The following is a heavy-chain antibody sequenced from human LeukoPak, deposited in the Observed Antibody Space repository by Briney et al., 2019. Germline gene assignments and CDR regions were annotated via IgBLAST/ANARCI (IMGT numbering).Heavy chain of an antibody. CDR3: ARVGGAVAIDY. Sequence: SETLSLTCAVCGGSFSGYYWSWIRQPPGKGLEWIGEINHSGSTNYNPSLKSRVTLSVDTSKDQFSLKLSSVTAADTAVYYCARVGGAVAIDYWGQGTLVTVSS. CDR2: INHSGST. CDR1: GGSFSGYY. D-gene: IGHD6-19*01. J-gene: IGHJ4*02. V-gene: IGHV4-34*01.